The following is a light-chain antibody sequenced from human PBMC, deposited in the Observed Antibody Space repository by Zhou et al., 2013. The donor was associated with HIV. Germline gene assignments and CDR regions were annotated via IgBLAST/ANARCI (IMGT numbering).Light chain of an antibody. CDR2: DAS. Sequence: DIQMTQSPSSLSASVGDRLTITCQASQDIKTFLNWYHKRPGQAPKVVIYDASNLESGVPSRFSGSGSGAEFTLTINGLQPEDFATYHCQQLHSFPLAFGGGTKVE. J-gene: IGKJ4*01. V-gene: IGKV1-33*01. CDR3: QQLHSFPLA. CDR1: QDIKTF.